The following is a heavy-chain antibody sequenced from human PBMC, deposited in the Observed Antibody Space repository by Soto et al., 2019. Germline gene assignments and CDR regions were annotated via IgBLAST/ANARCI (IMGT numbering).Heavy chain of an antibody. CDR2: INSDGSVS. V-gene: IGHV3-74*02. D-gene: IGHD2-15*01. CDR1: GFTFSNYW. Sequence: EVQLVESGGGLVQPGGSLRLSCAASGFTFSNYWMYWVRQAPGKGLEWVSRINSDGSVSSYADSVKGRLTISRDNVKNPLYLQMDSLRAEDTAVYYCARGDCGGGTCYSLAGSFYYYMDVWGKGTTVTVFS. J-gene: IGHJ6*03. CDR3: ARGDCGGGTCYSLAGSFYYYMDV.